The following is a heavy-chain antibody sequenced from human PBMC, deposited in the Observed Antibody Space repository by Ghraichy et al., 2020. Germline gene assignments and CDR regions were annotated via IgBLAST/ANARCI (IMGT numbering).Heavy chain of an antibody. J-gene: IGHJ3*02. CDR2: ISYSGST. Sequence: SETLSLTCTVSGGSISSGSYYWDWIRQPPGKGLEWIGSISYSGSTYYAPSLKSRVTISVDTSKNQFSLKLNSVTAADTAVYYCARHRAVTVYEAFDIWGQGTMVTVSS. CDR1: GGSISSGSYY. D-gene: IGHD3-3*01. V-gene: IGHV4-39*01. CDR3: ARHRAVTVYEAFDI.